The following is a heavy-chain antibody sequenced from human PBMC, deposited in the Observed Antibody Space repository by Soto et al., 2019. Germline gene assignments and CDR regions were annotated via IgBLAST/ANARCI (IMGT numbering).Heavy chain of an antibody. CDR1: GGSISSGDYY. CDR2: IYYSGST. J-gene: IGHJ5*02. D-gene: IGHD1-26*01. V-gene: IGHV4-30-4*01. Sequence: PSETLSLTCTVSGGSISSGDYYWSWIRQPPGKGLEWIGYIYYSGSTYYNPSLKSRVTISVDTSKNQFSLKLSSVTAADTAVYYCAREGTWEQSPPHGSFRGLFDPWGQGTLVTVPQ. CDR3: AREGTWEQSPPHGSFRGLFDP.